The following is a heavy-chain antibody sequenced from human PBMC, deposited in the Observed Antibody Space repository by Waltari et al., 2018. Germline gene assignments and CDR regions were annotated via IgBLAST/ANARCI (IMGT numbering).Heavy chain of an antibody. CDR3: ARQTPGPYYYYYYMDV. CDR1: GGSFSGYY. Sequence: QVQLQQWGAGLLKPSETLSLTCAVYGGSFSGYYWSWIRQPPGKGLEWIGEINHSGSTNYNPSLTGRVTISVATSKTQFSLKLSPGTAADTAVYYCARQTPGPYYYYYYMDVWGKGTTVTVSS. V-gene: IGHV4-34*01. J-gene: IGHJ6*03. CDR2: INHSGST.